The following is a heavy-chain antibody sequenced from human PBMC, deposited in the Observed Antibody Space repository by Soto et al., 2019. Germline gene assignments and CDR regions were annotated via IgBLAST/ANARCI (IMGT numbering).Heavy chain of an antibody. Sequence: SETLSLTCTFSGGSISSSSYYWGWIRQPPGKGLEWIGSIYYSGSTYYNPSLKSRVTISVDTSKNQFSLKLSSVTAADTAVYYCASQLDYYYYYYMDVWGKGTTVTVSS. V-gene: IGHV4-39*01. CDR2: IYYSGST. CDR1: GGSISSSSYY. CDR3: ASQLDYYYYYYMDV. J-gene: IGHJ6*03. D-gene: IGHD1-1*01.